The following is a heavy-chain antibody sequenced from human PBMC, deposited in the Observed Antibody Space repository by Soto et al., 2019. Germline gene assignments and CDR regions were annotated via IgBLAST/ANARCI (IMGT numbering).Heavy chain of an antibody. CDR1: GGTFSSYA. J-gene: IGHJ6*02. V-gene: IGHV1-69*05. Sequence: ASVKVSCKASGGTFSSYAISWVRQAPGQGLEWMGGIIPIFGTADYAQKLQGRVTMTTDTSTSTAYMELRSLRSDDTAVYYCAREGGRYSSSWHFGYYYYGMDVWGQGTTVTVSS. CDR2: IIPIFGTA. CDR3: AREGGRYSSSWHFGYYYYGMDV. D-gene: IGHD6-13*01.